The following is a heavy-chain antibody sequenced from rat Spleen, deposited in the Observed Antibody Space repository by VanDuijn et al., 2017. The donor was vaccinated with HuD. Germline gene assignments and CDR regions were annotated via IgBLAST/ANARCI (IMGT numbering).Heavy chain of an antibody. CDR2: ISSGGGNT. CDR1: GFTFSNYY. V-gene: IGHV5-25*01. Sequence: EVQLVESGGGLVQPGRSMKLSCAASGFTFSNYYMAWVRQAPTRGLEWVASISSGGGNTYFRDSVKGRFTFSRDNAKSTLFLQMDSLRSEDTATYYCATPGGDGYYWYFDFWGPGTMVTVSS. CDR3: ATPGGDGYYWYFDF. J-gene: IGHJ1*01. D-gene: IGHD1-1*01.